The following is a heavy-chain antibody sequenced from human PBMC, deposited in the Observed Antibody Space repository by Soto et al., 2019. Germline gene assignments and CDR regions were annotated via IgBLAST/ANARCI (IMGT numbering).Heavy chain of an antibody. Sequence: QVQLQESGPGLVKPSQTLSLTCTVSGGSISSGGYYWSWIRQHPGKGLEWIGYIYYGGSTYYNPSLKSRVTISVDTSKNQFSLKLSSVTGADTAVYYCAREAESGGSLDYWGQGTLVTVSS. CDR1: GGSISSGGYY. J-gene: IGHJ4*02. D-gene: IGHD2-15*01. V-gene: IGHV4-31*03. CDR2: IYYGGST. CDR3: AREAESGGSLDY.